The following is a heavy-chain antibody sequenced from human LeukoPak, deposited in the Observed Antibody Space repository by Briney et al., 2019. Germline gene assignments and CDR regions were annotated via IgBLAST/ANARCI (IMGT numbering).Heavy chain of an antibody. D-gene: IGHD3-10*01. CDR2: ISGSGGST. Sequence: GGSLSLSCAVSGVIFSNYAMNWVRQAPGKGLEWVSAISGSGGSTYYADSVKGRFTISRDNSKNTLYLQMNSLRAEDTAVYYCAKDHDYYASGPIWGQGTMVTVSS. V-gene: IGHV3-23*01. CDR3: AKDHDYYASGPI. J-gene: IGHJ3*02. CDR1: GVIFSNYA.